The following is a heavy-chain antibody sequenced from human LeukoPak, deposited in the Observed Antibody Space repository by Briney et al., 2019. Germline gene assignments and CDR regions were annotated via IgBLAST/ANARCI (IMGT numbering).Heavy chain of an antibody. J-gene: IGHJ6*03. CDR3: ASWGDSSGGGYYYMDV. Sequence: PGGSLRLSCAASGFTFSSYAMHWVRQAPGKGLEWVAVISYDGSNKHYADSVKGRFTISRDNSKNTLYLQMNSLRAEDTAVYYCASWGDSSGGGYYYMDVWGKGTTVTVSS. CDR1: GFTFSSYA. V-gene: IGHV3-30-3*01. CDR2: ISYDGSNK. D-gene: IGHD6-25*01.